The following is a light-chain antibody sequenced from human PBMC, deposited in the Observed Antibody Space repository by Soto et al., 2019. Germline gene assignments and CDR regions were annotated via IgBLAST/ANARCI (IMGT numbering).Light chain of an antibody. Sequence: EIVLTQSPGTLSLSPEDRATLSCRASQSVSSGYLAWYQQKPGQAPRLLIYGASSRATGIPDRFSGSGSGTDFTLTIIRLEPEDFAVYYCQQYGSSPWTFGQGTKVDIK. CDR2: GAS. CDR1: QSVSSGY. J-gene: IGKJ1*01. V-gene: IGKV3-20*01. CDR3: QQYGSSPWT.